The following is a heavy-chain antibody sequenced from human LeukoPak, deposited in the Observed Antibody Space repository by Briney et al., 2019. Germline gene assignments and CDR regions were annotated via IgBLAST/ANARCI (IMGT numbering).Heavy chain of an antibody. Sequence: SETLSLTCAVYGGSFSGYYWSWIRQPPGKGLEWIGEINHSGSTNYNPSLKSRVTISVDTSKNQFSLKLSSVTAADTAVYYCARGGLRYFDWLLPNREPDAFDIWGQGTMVTVSS. D-gene: IGHD3-9*01. J-gene: IGHJ3*02. CDR1: GGSFSGYY. CDR3: ARGGLRYFDWLLPNREPDAFDI. CDR2: INHSGST. V-gene: IGHV4-34*01.